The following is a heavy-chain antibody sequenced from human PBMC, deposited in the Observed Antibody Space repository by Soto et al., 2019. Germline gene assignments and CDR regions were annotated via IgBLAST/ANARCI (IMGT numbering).Heavy chain of an antibody. CDR2: IIPIFGTA. D-gene: IGHD3-22*01. CDR1: GGTFSSYA. Sequence: GASVKVSCKASGGTFSSYAISWVRQAPGQGLEWMGGIIPIFGTANYAQKFQGRVTITADESTSTAYMELSSLRSEDTAVYYCASRYDSSGLDAFDIWGQGKMVTVSS. V-gene: IGHV1-69*13. J-gene: IGHJ3*02. CDR3: ASRYDSSGLDAFDI.